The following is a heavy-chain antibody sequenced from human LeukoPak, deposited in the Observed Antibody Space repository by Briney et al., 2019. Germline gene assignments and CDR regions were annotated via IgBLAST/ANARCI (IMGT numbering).Heavy chain of an antibody. CDR3: TTEGSGY. CDR2: IKSKFDGGRI. V-gene: IGHV3-15*05. D-gene: IGHD3-10*01. Sequence: GGSVRLSCTASGFSFSDAFMSWVRQAPGKGLEWVGRIKSKFDGGRIDYSASVKGRFTISRDDSRNTMYLQMNILKTEDTAVYYCTTEGSGYWGQGTLVTVSS. CDR1: GFSFSDAF. J-gene: IGHJ4*02.